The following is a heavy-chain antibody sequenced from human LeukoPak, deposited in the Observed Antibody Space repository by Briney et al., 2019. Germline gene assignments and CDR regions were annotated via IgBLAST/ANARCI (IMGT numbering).Heavy chain of an antibody. D-gene: IGHD5-12*01. J-gene: IGHJ3*02. V-gene: IGHV3-64*01. CDR2: ISSHGGRT. CDR1: GFTFNIYT. CDR3: ARERYSGYDWDAFDI. Sequence: GGSLRLSCAASGFTFNIYTIHWVREAPGKGLEYVSGISSHGGRTYYANSVKGRFTISRDNSKNTLYLQMGSLRAEDMAVYYCARERYSGYDWDAFDIWGQGTMVTLSS.